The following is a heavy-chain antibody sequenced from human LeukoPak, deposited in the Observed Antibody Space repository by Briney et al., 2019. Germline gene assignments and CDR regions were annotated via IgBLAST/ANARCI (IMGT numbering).Heavy chain of an antibody. Sequence: ASVKVTCKASGGTFSSYAINWVRQATGQGLEWMGWMNPNSGNTGYAQKFQGRVTMTRNTSISTAYMELSSLRSEDTAVYYCARVSMIVVVTPDSGFDPWGQGTLVTVSS. CDR3: ARVSMIVVVTPDSGFDP. CDR2: MNPNSGNT. D-gene: IGHD3-22*01. CDR1: GGTFSSYA. J-gene: IGHJ5*02. V-gene: IGHV1-8*02.